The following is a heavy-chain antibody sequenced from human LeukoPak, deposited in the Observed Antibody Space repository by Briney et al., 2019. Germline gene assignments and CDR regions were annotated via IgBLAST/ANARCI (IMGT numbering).Heavy chain of an antibody. V-gene: IGHV4-39*01. J-gene: IGHJ4*02. CDR2: IYYSGST. CDR3: ARHRSSYSSGWYYYFDY. D-gene: IGHD6-19*01. Sequence: PSETLSLTCTVSGVSISSSSYYWGWIRQPPGKGLEWIGSIYYSGSTYYNPSLKSRVTISVDTSKNQFSLKLSSVTAADTAVYYCARHRSSYSSGWYYYFDYWGQGTLVTVSS. CDR1: GVSISSSSYY.